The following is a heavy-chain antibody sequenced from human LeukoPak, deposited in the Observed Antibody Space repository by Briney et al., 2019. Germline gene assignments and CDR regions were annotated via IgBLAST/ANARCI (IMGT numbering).Heavy chain of an antibody. CDR2: IRYDGRNK. V-gene: IGHV3-30*02. CDR1: GFTFSSYA. D-gene: IGHD1-26*01. Sequence: GGSLRLSCAASGFTFSSYAMHWVRQAPGKGLECVAFIRYDGRNKYYADSVKGRFTISRDNSKNTLYLQMNSLRAEDTAMYHCAKEWELTYWGQGTLVTVS. J-gene: IGHJ4*02. CDR3: AKEWELTY.